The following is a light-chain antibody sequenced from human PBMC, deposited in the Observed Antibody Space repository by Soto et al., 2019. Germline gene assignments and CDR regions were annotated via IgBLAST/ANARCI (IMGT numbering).Light chain of an antibody. CDR2: WAS. CDR1: QSVLYSSSNKNY. CDR3: QQYYSTPLYT. Sequence: DIVMTQSPDSLAVSLGERATINCKSSQSVLYSSSNKNYLAWYQQKPGQPPKLLIYWASTRESGFPDRFSGSGSGTDFTLTVSSLQAEDVAVYYCQQYYSTPLYTFVQGTKREIK. J-gene: IGKJ2*01. V-gene: IGKV4-1*01.